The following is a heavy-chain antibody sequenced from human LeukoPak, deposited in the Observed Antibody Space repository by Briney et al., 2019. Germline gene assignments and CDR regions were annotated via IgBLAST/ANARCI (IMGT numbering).Heavy chain of an antibody. CDR3: ARDGRYSSGWSPDYYMDV. Sequence: SETLSLTCTVSGGSISSTSYYWGWIRQPPGKGLEWIVSIYYSGSTYYNPSLKSRVTISVDTSKNQCSLKLSSVTAADTAVYYCARDGRYSSGWSPDYYMDVWGKGTTVTVSS. J-gene: IGHJ6*03. CDR2: IYYSGST. V-gene: IGHV4-39*02. CDR1: GGSISSTSYY. D-gene: IGHD6-19*01.